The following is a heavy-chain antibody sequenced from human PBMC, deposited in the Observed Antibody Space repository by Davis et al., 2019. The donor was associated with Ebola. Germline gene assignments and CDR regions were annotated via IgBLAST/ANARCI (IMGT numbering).Heavy chain of an antibody. CDR1: GFTFSSYW. CDR2: INSDGSST. D-gene: IGHD2-21*02. Sequence: GESLKISCAASGFTFSSYWMHWVRQAPGKGLVWVSRINSDGSSTRYADSVKGRFTISRDNAKNTLYLQMNSLRAEDTAVYYCARAPLAYCGGDCYSDYWGQGTLVTVSS. CDR3: ARAPLAYCGGDCYSDY. V-gene: IGHV3-74*01. J-gene: IGHJ4*02.